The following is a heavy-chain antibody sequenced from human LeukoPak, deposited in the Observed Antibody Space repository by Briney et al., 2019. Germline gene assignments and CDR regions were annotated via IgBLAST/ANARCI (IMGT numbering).Heavy chain of an antibody. CDR1: GFIFGDNA. D-gene: IGHD3-9*01. CDR3: CRGGPHDILTGRSVYLAS. J-gene: IGHJ4*02. Sequence: GGSLRLSCTASGFIFGDNALSWVRQAPGKGLEWVSFIRVKAYSGTAEYAASVKGRFTISRDDSKSIAYLQMNSLKTEDTAGYYFCRGGPHDILTGRSVYLASWGQGALVTVPS. V-gene: IGHV3-49*04. CDR2: IRVKAYSGTA.